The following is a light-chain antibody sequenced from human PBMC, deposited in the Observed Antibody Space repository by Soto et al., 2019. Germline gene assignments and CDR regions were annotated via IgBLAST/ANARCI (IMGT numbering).Light chain of an antibody. V-gene: IGKV1-5*03. CDR3: QQYYTYPWT. CDR2: KAS. J-gene: IGKJ1*01. CDR1: QSISSW. Sequence: DIQMTQSPSTLSASVGERVTITCRASQSISSWLAWYQQRPGKAPKLLIYKASNLESGVPSRFSGSGSGTEPTLTISSLHPDDFATYYCQQYYTYPWTFGPGTKVEIK.